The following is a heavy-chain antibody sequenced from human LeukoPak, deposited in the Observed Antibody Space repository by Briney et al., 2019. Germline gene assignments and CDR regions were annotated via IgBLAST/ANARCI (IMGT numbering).Heavy chain of an antibody. J-gene: IGHJ2*01. CDR1: GDSVSSNSAA. V-gene: IGHV6-1*03. Sequence: SQTLSLSCAISGDSVSSNSAAWNWIRQSPSRGLEWLGRTYFRSKWFNDYALSVKSLITINPDTSKSQFSLQLSPMSPDATAYTFCARGVRYFDLWGRGTLITVSS. CDR3: ARGVRYFDL. CDR2: TYFRSKWFN.